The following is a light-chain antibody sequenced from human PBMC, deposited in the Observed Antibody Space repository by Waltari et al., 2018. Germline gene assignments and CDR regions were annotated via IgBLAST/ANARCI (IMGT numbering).Light chain of an antibody. CDR2: SDN. J-gene: IGLJ3*02. CDR1: VLAKKY. Sequence: SYELTQPSSVSLSPGQTANITCPGNVLAKKYGRWLQQKPGQAPMLLIYSDNARPSGIPERFSGSSSGTTVTLTISGAHVEDEADYYCYSVSANSWVFGGGTRLTVL. V-gene: IGLV3-27*01. CDR3: YSVSANSWV.